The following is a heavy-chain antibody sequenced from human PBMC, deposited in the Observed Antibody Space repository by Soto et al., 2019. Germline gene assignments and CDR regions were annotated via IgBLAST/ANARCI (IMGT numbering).Heavy chain of an antibody. CDR2: IYYSGST. CDR3: ARRSPYGDYDGDDY. J-gene: IGHJ4*02. CDR1: GGSISSSSYY. V-gene: IGHV4-39*01. Sequence: QLQLQESGPGLVKPSETLSLTCTVSGGSISSSSYYWGWIRQPPGKGLEWIGSIYYSGSTYYNPSLKSRVTISVDTSKNQFSLKLSSVTAADTAVYYCARRSPYGDYDGDDYWGQGTLVTVSS. D-gene: IGHD4-17*01.